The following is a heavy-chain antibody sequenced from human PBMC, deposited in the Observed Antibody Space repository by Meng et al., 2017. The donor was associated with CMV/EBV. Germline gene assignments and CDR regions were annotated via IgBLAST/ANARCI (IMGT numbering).Heavy chain of an antibody. CDR3: ARGPLGEYSNYDAP. CDR2: INPNSGGT. V-gene: IGHV1-2*02. CDR1: GYTLTGYY. J-gene: IGHJ5*02. Sequence: VEMVRVGAEWKKPGAPVKVSCKVSGYTLTGYYMHWVRQAPGQGLEWMGWINPNSGGTNYAQKFQGRVTMTRDTSISTAYMELSRLRSDDTAVYYCARGPLGEYSNYDAPWGQGTLVTVS. D-gene: IGHD4-11*01.